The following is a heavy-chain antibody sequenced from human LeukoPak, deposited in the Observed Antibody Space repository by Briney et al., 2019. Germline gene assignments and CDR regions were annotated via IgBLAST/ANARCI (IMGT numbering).Heavy chain of an antibody. CDR3: AREDYGGNFEIQH. CDR1: GYTFTSYY. V-gene: IGHV1-46*01. J-gene: IGHJ1*01. CDR2: INPSGGST. D-gene: IGHD4-23*01. Sequence: ASVKVSCKASGYTFTSYYMHWVRQAPGQGLEWMGIINPSGGSTSYARKFQGRVTMARDTSTSTVHMELSSLRSEDTAVYYCAREDYGGNFEIQHWGQGTLVTVSS.